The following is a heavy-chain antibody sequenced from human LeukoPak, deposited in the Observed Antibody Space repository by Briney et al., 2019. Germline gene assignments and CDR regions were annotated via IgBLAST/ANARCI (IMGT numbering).Heavy chain of an antibody. CDR2: ISSSGSTI. D-gene: IGHD6-13*01. CDR1: GFTFDDYG. J-gene: IGHJ6*03. CDR3: ARIRGSSWYCYYMDV. Sequence: GGSLRLSCAASGFTFDDYGMSWICQAPGKGLQWVSYISSSGSTIYYADSVKGRFTISRDNAKNSLYLQMNSLRAEDTAVYYCARIRGSSWYCYYMDVWGKGTTVTVSS. V-gene: IGHV3-11*04.